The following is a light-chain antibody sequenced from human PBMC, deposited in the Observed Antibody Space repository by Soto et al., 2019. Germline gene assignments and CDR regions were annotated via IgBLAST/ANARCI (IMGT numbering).Light chain of an antibody. CDR3: SSYTISSTLVV. CDR1: SSDVGGYNY. J-gene: IGLJ2*01. Sequence: QSALTQPASVSGSPGQSITISCTGTSSDVGGYNYVSWYQHHPDKAPKLMIYEVSTRPSGISNRFSGSRSGNTASLTISGLQAEDEADSYCSSYTISSTLVVFGGGTKVTVL. CDR2: EVS. V-gene: IGLV2-14*01.